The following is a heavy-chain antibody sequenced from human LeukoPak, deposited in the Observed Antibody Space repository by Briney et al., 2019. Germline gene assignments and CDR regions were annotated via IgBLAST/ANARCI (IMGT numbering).Heavy chain of an antibody. CDR1: GGSLSSSSYY. Sequence: SETLSLTCTVSGGSLSSSSYYWGWIRQPPGKGLEWIGTIYYSGSTYYNPSLKSPVTLSVDTSKNRFSLKLRSVTAADTAVYYCASIVGAIHFDYWGQGTLVTVSS. CDR2: IYYSGST. D-gene: IGHD1-26*01. V-gene: IGHV4-39*01. J-gene: IGHJ4*02. CDR3: ASIVGAIHFDY.